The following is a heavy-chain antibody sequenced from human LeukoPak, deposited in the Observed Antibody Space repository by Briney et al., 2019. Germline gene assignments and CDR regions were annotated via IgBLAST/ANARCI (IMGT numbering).Heavy chain of an antibody. V-gene: IGHV3-23*01. J-gene: IGHJ4*02. CDR3: ARKVAVAMDLDY. D-gene: IGHD5-18*01. CDR2: ITGAGSST. CDR1: GFTFKSYG. Sequence: GGSLRLSCAASGFTFKSYGMTWVRQVPGKGLEWVSSITGAGSSTKYADSANGRFTISRDNSKNTVSLQMTGLRAEDTAVYYCARKVAVAMDLDYWGQGTLVTVSS.